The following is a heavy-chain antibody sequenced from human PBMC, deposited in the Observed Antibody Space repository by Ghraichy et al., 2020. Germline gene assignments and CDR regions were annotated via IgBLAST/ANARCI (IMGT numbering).Heavy chain of an antibody. J-gene: IGHJ5*02. CDR1: GYSFTSYW. CDR3: ASHPKYYDFWSGYYPESEFDP. D-gene: IGHD3-3*01. Sequence: GESLNISCKGSGYSFTSYWIGWVRQMPGKGLEWMGIIYPGDSDTRYSPSFQGQVTISADKSISTAYLQWSSLKASDTAMYYCASHPKYYDFWSGYYPESEFDPWGHGTLVTVSS. V-gene: IGHV5-51*01. CDR2: IYPGDSDT.